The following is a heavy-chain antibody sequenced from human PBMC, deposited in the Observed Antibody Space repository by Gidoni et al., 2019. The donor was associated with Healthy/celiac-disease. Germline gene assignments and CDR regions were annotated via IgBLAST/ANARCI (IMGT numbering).Heavy chain of an antibody. Sequence: DVQLLESGGGLVQPGGSLRLSCTTSGLTFNTYAMSWFRQAPGKGLEWVSAIPGSGGSTYYADSVKGRFTISRDNSKNTLYLQMNSLRAEDTAVYYCARDNSVFLRNYFDYWGQGTLVTVSS. J-gene: IGHJ4*02. V-gene: IGHV3-23*01. CDR1: GLTFNTYA. CDR3: ARDNSVFLRNYFDY. D-gene: IGHD3-22*01. CDR2: IPGSGGST.